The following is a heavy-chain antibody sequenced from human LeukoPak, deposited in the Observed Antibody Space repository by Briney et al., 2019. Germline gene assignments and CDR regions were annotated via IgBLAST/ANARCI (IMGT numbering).Heavy chain of an antibody. V-gene: IGHV4-59*08. Sequence: SETLSLTCTVSGGSISSYYWSWIRQPPGKGLEWIGYIYYSGSTNYNPSLKSRVTISVDTSKNQFSLKLSSVTAADTAVYYCGGGGGYDDYFGYWGQGTLVTVSS. CDR2: IYYSGST. D-gene: IGHD5-12*01. J-gene: IGHJ4*02. CDR1: GGSISSYY. CDR3: GGGGGYDDYFGY.